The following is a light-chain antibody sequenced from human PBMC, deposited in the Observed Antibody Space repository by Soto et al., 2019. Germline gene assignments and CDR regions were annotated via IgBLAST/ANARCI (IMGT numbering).Light chain of an antibody. CDR2: QAS. Sequence: DIQMTQSPSTLSASVGDRVSITCRASQSISRQLAWYQHKPGKAPNLLIYQASNIETGVPSRFTGSGSGTEFTLTISSLQPDALATYYCLQFQSYWTFGQGTKGEVK. CDR3: LQFQSYWT. V-gene: IGKV1-5*03. J-gene: IGKJ1*01. CDR1: QSISRQ.